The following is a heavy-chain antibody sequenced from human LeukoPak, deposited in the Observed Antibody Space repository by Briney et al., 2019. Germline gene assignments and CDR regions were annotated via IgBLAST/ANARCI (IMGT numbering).Heavy chain of an antibody. V-gene: IGHV1-18*01. J-gene: IGHJ6*02. CDR2: ISAYNGNT. CDR3: ARELRYCSGGSCYSVMHHYYGMDV. D-gene: IGHD2-15*01. Sequence: ASVKVSCKASGYTFTSYGISWVRQAPGPRLEWMGWISAYNGNTNYAQKLQGRVTMTTDTSTSTAYMELRSLRSEDTAVYYCARELRYCSGGSCYSVMHHYYGMDVWGQGTTVTVSS. CDR1: GYTFTSYG.